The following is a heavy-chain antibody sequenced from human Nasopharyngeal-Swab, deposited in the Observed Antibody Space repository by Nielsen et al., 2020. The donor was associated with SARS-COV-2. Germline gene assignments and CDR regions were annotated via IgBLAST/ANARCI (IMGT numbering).Heavy chain of an antibody. D-gene: IGHD1-14*01. CDR3: AGEKPGDY. CDR1: GFTFSSYI. V-gene: IGHV3-21*04. J-gene: IGHJ4*02. Sequence: GESLKIPCAASGFTFSSYIMNWVRQAPGKGLEWVSSISSSSSYIYYADSVKGRFTISRDNAKNSLYLQMNSLRAEDTAVYYCAGEKPGDYWGQGTLVTVSS. CDR2: ISSSSSYI.